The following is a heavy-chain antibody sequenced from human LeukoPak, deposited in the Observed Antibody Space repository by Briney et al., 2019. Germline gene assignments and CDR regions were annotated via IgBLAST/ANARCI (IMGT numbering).Heavy chain of an antibody. CDR1: CYTFTSYG. J-gene: IGHJ4*02. Sequence: GASVTCSTKASCYTFTSYGMGWVQKAPGQGLEWMGWISAYNGNTNYAQKLQGRVTMTTDTSTSTAYMELRSLRSDDTAVYYCARVLGSPDYWGQGTLVTVSS. CDR2: ISAYNGNT. V-gene: IGHV1-18*01. CDR3: ARVLGSPDY.